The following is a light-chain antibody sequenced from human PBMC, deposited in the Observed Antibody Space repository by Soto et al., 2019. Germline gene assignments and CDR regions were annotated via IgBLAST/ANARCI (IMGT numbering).Light chain of an antibody. CDR3: QQSYSTPRT. CDR1: QSISSY. CDR2: AAS. V-gene: IGKV1-39*01. J-gene: IGKJ1*01. Sequence: DIQMTQPPSSLSASVGDRLTITCRASQSISSYLNWYQQKPGKXPKXXIYAASSLQSGVPSRFSGSGSGTDLTITISSLQPEDGATYYGQQSYSTPRTFGQGTKVDIK.